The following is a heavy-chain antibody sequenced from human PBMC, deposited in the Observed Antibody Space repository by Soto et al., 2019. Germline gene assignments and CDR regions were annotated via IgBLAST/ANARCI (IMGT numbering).Heavy chain of an antibody. J-gene: IGHJ6*02. CDR2: IYHSGST. CDR3: AREGGIVVVPAAIRVPYGMDV. Sequence: QVQLQESGPGLVKPSGTLSLTCAVSGGSISSSNWWSWVRQPPGKGLEWIGEIYHSGSTNYNPSLKRRVTISVDKSKNQFSLKLSSVTAADTAVYYCAREGGIVVVPAAIRVPYGMDVWGQGTTVTVSS. V-gene: IGHV4-4*02. CDR1: GGSISSSNW. D-gene: IGHD2-2*02.